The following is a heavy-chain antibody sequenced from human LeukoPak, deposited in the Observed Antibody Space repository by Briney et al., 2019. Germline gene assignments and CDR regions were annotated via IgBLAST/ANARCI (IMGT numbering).Heavy chain of an antibody. CDR1: GFPFNSYA. CDR3: VKKVVVTPEHCGFDY. Sequence: GGSLRLSCAASGFPFNSYAMGWVRQAPGKGLDWVSIMSDTGAHKFYADSVKGRFIISRDNSKNMVYLQMNSLGAEDTGVYYCVKKVVVTPEHCGFDYWGQGTLVTVSS. CDR2: MSDTGAHK. J-gene: IGHJ4*02. V-gene: IGHV3-23*01. D-gene: IGHD2-21*02.